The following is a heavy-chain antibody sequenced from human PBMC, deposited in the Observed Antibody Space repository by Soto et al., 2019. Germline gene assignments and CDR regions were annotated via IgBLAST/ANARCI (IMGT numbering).Heavy chain of an antibody. Sequence: GGSLRLSCAASGFTFSSYSMNWVRQAPGKGLEWVSSISSSSSYIYYADSVKGRFTISRDNAKNSLYLQMNSLRAEDTAVYYCARDDSGYDGDYFDYWGQGTLVTVSS. D-gene: IGHD5-12*01. J-gene: IGHJ4*02. CDR2: ISSSSSYI. V-gene: IGHV3-21*01. CDR1: GFTFSSYS. CDR3: ARDDSGYDGDYFDY.